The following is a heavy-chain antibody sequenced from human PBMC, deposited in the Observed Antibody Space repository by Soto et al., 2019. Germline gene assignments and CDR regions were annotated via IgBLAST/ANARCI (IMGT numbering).Heavy chain of an antibody. CDR2: TGGRGIGI. V-gene: IGHV3-23*01. J-gene: IGHJ4*02. CDR1: GFSFSSYA. D-gene: IGHD2-2*01. Sequence: TGGSLRLSCAASGFSFSSYAMSWVRQAPGKGLEWVSGTGGRGIGIYYADSVKGRFTISRDNSKNTLYLEMNSLSAEDAALYYCAKGGRSCSSTNCYATVNYFDYWGQGTLVTVSS. CDR3: AKGGRSCSSTNCYATVNYFDY.